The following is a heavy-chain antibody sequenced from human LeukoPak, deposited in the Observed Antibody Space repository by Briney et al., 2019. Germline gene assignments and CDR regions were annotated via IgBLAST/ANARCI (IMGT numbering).Heavy chain of an antibody. D-gene: IGHD3-3*01. J-gene: IGHJ4*02. V-gene: IGHV4-34*01. Sequence: SETLSLTCAVYGGSFSGYYWSWIRQPPGKGLEWIGEINHSGSPNNNPSLKSRVSISFDTSKNQFSLKLTSVTAADTAVYCCGSRRTAMFGVIKGPIDYWGQGTLVTVSS. CDR3: GSRRTAMFGVIKGPIDY. CDR2: INHSGSP. CDR1: GGSFSGYY.